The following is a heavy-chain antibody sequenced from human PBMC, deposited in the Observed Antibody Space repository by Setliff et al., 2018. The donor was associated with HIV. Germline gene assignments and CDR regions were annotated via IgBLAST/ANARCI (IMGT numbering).Heavy chain of an antibody. CDR2: FYPGDSDT. D-gene: IGHD3-22*01. CDR3: ARAPNSPYYSNFWYADH. CDR1: GYSFNTYW. V-gene: IGHV5-51*01. Sequence: PGESLKISCKTSGYSFNTYWIGWVRQMPGKGLEWMAIFYPGDSDTRYSPSFQSQVTVSADKSIGTAYLQWDSLKASDTALYFCARAPNSPYYSNFWYADHWGQGTLVT. J-gene: IGHJ5*02.